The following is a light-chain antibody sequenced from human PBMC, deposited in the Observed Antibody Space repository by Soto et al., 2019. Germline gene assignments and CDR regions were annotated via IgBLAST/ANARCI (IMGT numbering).Light chain of an antibody. J-gene: IGLJ1*01. V-gene: IGLV2-14*01. CDR3: SYHTSSYTVI. CDR1: SSDIGGY. CDR2: GRT. Sequence: QSVLTQPASVSASPGQSITISCTGTSSDIGGYFAWYQQYPSEDPQIMIYGRTNRPPGVSTRVSGSKSGDTASLTLSGLQAEDHADYYCSYHTSSYTVIFGTGTKVTVL.